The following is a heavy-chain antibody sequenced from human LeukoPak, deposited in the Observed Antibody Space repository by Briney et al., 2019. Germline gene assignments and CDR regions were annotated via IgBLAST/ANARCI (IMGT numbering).Heavy chain of an antibody. CDR2: INAGNGNT. CDR1: GYTFTSYA. J-gene: IGHJ4*02. Sequence: ASVKVSCKASGYTFTSYAIHWVRQAPGQRLEWMGWINAGNGNTKYSQKFQGRVTITRVTSASTVYMELSSLRSEDTAVYYCARYGSVVDTAIFDYWGQGTLDTVSS. V-gene: IGHV1-3*01. D-gene: IGHD5-18*01. CDR3: ARYGSVVDTAIFDY.